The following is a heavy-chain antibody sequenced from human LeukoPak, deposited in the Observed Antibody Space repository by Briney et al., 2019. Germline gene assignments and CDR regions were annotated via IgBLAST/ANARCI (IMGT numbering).Heavy chain of an antibody. CDR1: GFTFSSYG. V-gene: IGHV3-21*01. CDR2: ISSSSSYI. Sequence: GGSLRLSCAASGFTFSSYGMNWVRQAPGKGLEWVSSISSSSSYIYYADSVKGRFTISRDNAKNSLYLQMNSLRAEDTAVYYCARDFALDDYVWGSYRSSAAMDVWGQGTTVTVSS. D-gene: IGHD3-16*02. CDR3: ARDFALDDYVWGSYRSSAAMDV. J-gene: IGHJ6*02.